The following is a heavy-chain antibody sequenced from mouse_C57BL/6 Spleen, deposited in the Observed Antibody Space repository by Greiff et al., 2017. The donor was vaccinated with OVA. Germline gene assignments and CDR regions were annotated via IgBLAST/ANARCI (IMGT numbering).Heavy chain of an antibody. CDR3: ARSPLITTVVGAMDY. Sequence: EVKLVESGGGLVQPGGSLSLSCAASGFTFTDYYMSWVRQPPGKALEWLGFIRNKANGYTTEYSASVKGRFTISRDNSQSILYLQMNALRAEDSATYYCARSPLITTVVGAMDYWGQGTSVTVSS. CDR2: IRNKANGYTT. J-gene: IGHJ4*01. CDR1: GFTFTDYY. D-gene: IGHD1-1*01. V-gene: IGHV7-3*01.